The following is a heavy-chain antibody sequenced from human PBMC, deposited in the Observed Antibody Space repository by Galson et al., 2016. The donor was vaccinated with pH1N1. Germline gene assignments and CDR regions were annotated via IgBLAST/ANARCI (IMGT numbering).Heavy chain of an antibody. CDR3: IRDLGRLRDF. V-gene: IGHV1-46*03. CDR1: GYIFTSDY. J-gene: IGHJ4*02. D-gene: IGHD7-27*01. Sequence: SVKVSCKASGYIFTSDYFHWVRQAPGQGLEWMGAIDPSSGGTTFAQKLQSLVTMTRDTSTSTVCMELRGLKSEDTAVYYCIRDLGRLRDFWGQGTLVTVSS. CDR2: IDPSSGGT.